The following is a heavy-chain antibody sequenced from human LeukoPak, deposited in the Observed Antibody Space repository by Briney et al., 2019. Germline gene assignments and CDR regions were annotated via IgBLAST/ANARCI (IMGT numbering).Heavy chain of an antibody. D-gene: IGHD2-15*01. V-gene: IGHV3-21*01. CDR3: ARAKYCSGGSCFYLGMDV. CDR2: ISSSSSYI. J-gene: IGHJ6*02. Sequence: GGSLRLSCAASGFTFSSYSMNWDRQAPGKGLEWVSSISSSSSYIYYADSVKGRFTISRDNAKNSLYLQMNSLRAEDTAVYYCARAKYCSGGSCFYLGMDVWGQGTTVTVFS. CDR1: GFTFSSYS.